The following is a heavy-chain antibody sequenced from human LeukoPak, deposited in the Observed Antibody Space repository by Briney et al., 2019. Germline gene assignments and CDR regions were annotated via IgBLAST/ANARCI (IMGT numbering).Heavy chain of an antibody. D-gene: IGHD3-16*01. Sequence: GRSLRLSCAASGFTFSTYAMHWVRQAPGKGLEWVAVISYDGTNIFYADSVKGRFTISRDNSKNTLYLQMNSLRPEDTAVYYCAKSPTRWGAEGSFNIWGQGTMVTVSS. CDR3: AKSPTRWGAEGSFNI. V-gene: IGHV3-30-3*02. CDR2: ISYDGTNI. CDR1: GFTFSTYA. J-gene: IGHJ3*02.